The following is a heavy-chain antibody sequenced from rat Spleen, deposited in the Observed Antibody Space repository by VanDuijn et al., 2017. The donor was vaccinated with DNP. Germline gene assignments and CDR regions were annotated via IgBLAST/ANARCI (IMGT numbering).Heavy chain of an antibody. CDR2: ISYSGNT. V-gene: IGHV3-1*01. D-gene: IGHD1-1*01. Sequence: EVQLQESGPGLVKPSQSLSLTCSVTGYSITSNYWAWIRKFPGNKMEWMGYISYSGNTSYNPSLKSRLSITRDTSKDQFFLQLNSVTTEDTATYYCATQGLQWPSWFAFWGQGTLVTVSS. CDR3: ATQGLQWPSWFAF. J-gene: IGHJ3*01. CDR1: GYSITSNY.